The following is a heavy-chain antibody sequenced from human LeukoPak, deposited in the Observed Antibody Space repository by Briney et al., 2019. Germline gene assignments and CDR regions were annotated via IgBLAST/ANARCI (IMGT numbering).Heavy chain of an antibody. CDR2: IISGGDYI. V-gene: IGHV3-21*01. D-gene: IGHD3-9*01. CDR1: GITFSRNA. Sequence: PGGSLRLSCAASGITFSRNAMNWVRQAPGKGLEWVSSIISGGDYIYYADSVKGRFTTSRDNAKNSLSLQLNSLRVEDTAVYYCARGHYDVLAASYKWTPDYWGQGTLVTVSS. CDR3: ARGHYDVLAASYKWTPDY. J-gene: IGHJ4*02.